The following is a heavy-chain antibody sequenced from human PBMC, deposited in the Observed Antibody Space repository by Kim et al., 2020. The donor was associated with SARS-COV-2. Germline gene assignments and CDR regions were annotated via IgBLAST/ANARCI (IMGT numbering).Heavy chain of an antibody. CDR2: ISWNSGSI. CDR3: AKGEKGWLQSWGMDV. D-gene: IGHD5-12*01. V-gene: IGHV3-9*01. CDR1: GFTFDDYA. Sequence: GGSLRLSCAASGFTFDDYAMHWVRQAPGKGLEWVSGISWNSGSIGYADSVKGRFTISRDNAKNSLYLQMNSLRAEDTALYYCAKGEKGWLQSWGMDVWGQGTTVTVSS. J-gene: IGHJ6*02.